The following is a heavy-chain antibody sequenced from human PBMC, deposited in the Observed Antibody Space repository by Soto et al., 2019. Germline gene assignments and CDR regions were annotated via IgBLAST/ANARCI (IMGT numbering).Heavy chain of an antibody. CDR3: ARSPRSSPYFDY. V-gene: IGHV5-51*01. CDR2: IYPGDHET. CDR1: GNTFSNFW. Sequence: GESLKISCQPSGNTFSNFWIGWVRQLPGKGLEWMGIIYPGDHETRYSPSFHGKVTISADRSINTAYLQWNSLEASDTAFYFCARSPRSSPYFDYWGQGALVTVSS. J-gene: IGHJ4*02. D-gene: IGHD6-13*01.